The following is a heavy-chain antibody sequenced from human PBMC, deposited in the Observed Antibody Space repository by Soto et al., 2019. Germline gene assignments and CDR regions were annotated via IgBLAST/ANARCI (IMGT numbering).Heavy chain of an antibody. CDR1: GFTFSDYY. J-gene: IGHJ5*02. Sequence: QVQLVESGGGLVKPGGSLRLSCAASGFTFSDYYMSWIRQAPGKGLEWVSYISSSGSTIYYADSVKGRFTISRDNAKNSLYLQMNSLRAEDTAVYYCARDEEVYYYGSGSLYNWFDPWGQGTLVTVSS. CDR2: ISSSGSTI. D-gene: IGHD3-10*01. V-gene: IGHV3-11*01. CDR3: ARDEEVYYYGSGSLYNWFDP.